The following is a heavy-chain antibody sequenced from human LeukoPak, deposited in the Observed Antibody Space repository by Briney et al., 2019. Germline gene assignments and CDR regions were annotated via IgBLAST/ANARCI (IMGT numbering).Heavy chain of an antibody. V-gene: IGHV1-2*02. CDR1: GYTFTGYY. D-gene: IGHD2-15*01. CDR2: INPNSGGT. J-gene: IGHJ5*02. CDR3: ARDGGYCSGGSCGLWFDP. Sequence: ASVKVSCKASGYTFTGYYMHWVRQAPGQGLEWMRWINPNSGGTNYAQKFQGRVTMTRDTSISTAYMELSRLRSDDTAVYYCARDGGYCSGGSCGLWFDPWGQGTLVTVSS.